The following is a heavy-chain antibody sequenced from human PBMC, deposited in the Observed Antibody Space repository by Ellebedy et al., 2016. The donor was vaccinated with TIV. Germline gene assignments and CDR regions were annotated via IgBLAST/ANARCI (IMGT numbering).Heavy chain of an antibody. CDR1: GYSFSSYW. D-gene: IGHD2-15*01. V-gene: IGHV5-51*01. CDR3: ARLEVVVAAEYYFDY. J-gene: IGHJ4*02. CDR2: IYPGDFDT. Sequence: GESLKISCKGFGYSFSSYWIGWVRQMPGKGLEWMGIIYPGDFDTRYSPSFQGQVTISVDKSIRTAYLQWSSLKASDSAMYYCARLEVVVAAEYYFDYWGQGTLVTVSS.